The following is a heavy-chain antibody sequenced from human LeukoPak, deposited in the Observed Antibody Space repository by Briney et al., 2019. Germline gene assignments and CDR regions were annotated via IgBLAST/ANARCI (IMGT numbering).Heavy chain of an antibody. CDR2: ISYDGSNK. CDR3: AKRGDRYYFYYMDV. V-gene: IGHV3-30-3*02. CDR1: GFTFSSYA. Sequence: GGSLRLSCAASGFTFSSYAMHWVRQAPGKGLEWVAVISYDGSNKYYADSVKGRFTISRDNSKNTLYLQMNSLRAEDTAVYYCAKRGDRYYFYYMDVWGKGTTVTVSS. J-gene: IGHJ6*03. D-gene: IGHD2-21*01.